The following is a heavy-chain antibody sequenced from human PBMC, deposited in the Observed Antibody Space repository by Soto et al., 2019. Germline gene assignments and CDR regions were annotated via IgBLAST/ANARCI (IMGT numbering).Heavy chain of an antibody. D-gene: IGHD2-15*01. V-gene: IGHV3-11*01. CDR2: ISSSGATI. Sequence: QVQLVESGGVLVKPGGSLRLSCAVSGFTFSDYYMIWIRQAPGKGLEWISYISSSGATIYYADSMKGRFTISRDNAKNSLYMQMNSLSAEDTAVYYCARVGGSGDFDFWGQGTLVTVSS. CDR3: ARVGGSGDFDF. J-gene: IGHJ4*02. CDR1: GFTFSDYY.